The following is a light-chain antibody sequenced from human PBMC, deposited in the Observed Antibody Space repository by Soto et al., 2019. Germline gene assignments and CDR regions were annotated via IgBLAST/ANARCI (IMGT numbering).Light chain of an antibody. CDR1: NSDIGGYNY. J-gene: IGLJ1*01. CDR2: DVS. V-gene: IGLV2-14*03. Sequence: QSALTQPASVSGSPGQSITISCTGTNSDIGGYNYVSWYQHHPGKAPKLMIYDVSNRPSGVSDRFSGSKSGNTASLTISGLQPEDEADYYCSSYTRSSTTAFGTGNKLTVL. CDR3: SSYTRSSTTA.